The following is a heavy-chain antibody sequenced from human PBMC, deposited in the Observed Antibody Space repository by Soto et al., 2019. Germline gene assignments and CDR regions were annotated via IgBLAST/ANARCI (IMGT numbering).Heavy chain of an antibody. D-gene: IGHD1-26*01. J-gene: IGHJ5*02. CDR1: GYRFANYW. V-gene: IGHV5-51*01. CDR3: ARFPSGRDPNWFDP. Sequence: GESLKISCKASGYRFANYWIGWVRQMPGKGLELMGIIYPDDSDTRYSPSFQGQVTISADKSITTAYLQWSSLKASDTAMYYCARFPSGRDPNWFDPWGQGTLVTVS. CDR2: IYPDDSDT.